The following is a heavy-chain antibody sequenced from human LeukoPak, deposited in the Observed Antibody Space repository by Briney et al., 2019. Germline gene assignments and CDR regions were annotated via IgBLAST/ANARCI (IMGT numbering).Heavy chain of an antibody. Sequence: KPSETLSLTCAVYGGSFSGYYWSWIRQPPGKGLEWIGEINHSGSTNYNPSLKSRVTISVDTSKNQFSLKLSSVTAADTAVYYCARGRLVVPAAIDPWGQGTLVTVSS. CDR1: GGSFSGYY. J-gene: IGHJ5*02. CDR3: ARGRLVVPAAIDP. CDR2: INHSGST. D-gene: IGHD2-2*01. V-gene: IGHV4-34*01.